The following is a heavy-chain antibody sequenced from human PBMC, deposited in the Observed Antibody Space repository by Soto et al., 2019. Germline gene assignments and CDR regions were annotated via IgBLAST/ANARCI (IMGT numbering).Heavy chain of an antibody. V-gene: IGHV3-53*01. CDR3: ARGLYDSGSFYFDF. CDR1: GFNFIRQY. Sequence: EVQLVESGGGLIQPGGSLRLSCAASGFNFIRQYMIWDRQAPGKGLEWVSILYSGGTTYYADSVKGRFTISRDTSENTLYLQMNSLRAEDTAVYYCARGLYDSGSFYFDFWGQGTLVIVSS. D-gene: IGHD3-10*01. CDR2: LYSGGTT. J-gene: IGHJ4*02.